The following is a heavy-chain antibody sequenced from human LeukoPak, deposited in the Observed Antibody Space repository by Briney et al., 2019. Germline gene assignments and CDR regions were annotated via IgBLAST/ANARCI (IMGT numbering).Heavy chain of an antibody. Sequence: PSETLSLTCTVSGGSISSYYWSWIRQPAGKGLEWIGRIYTSGSTYYNPSLKSRVTMSVDTSKNQFSLKLSSVTAADTAVYYCARLSSDGSYYYYYYMDVWGKGTTVTVSS. V-gene: IGHV4-4*07. CDR1: GGSISSYY. CDR3: ARLSSDGSYYYYYYMDV. D-gene: IGHD6-25*01. CDR2: IYTSGST. J-gene: IGHJ6*03.